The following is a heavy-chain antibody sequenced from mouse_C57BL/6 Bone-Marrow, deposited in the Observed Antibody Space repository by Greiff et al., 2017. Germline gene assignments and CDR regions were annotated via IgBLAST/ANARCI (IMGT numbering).Heavy chain of an antibody. CDR1: GYTFTDYN. V-gene: IGHV1-18*01. CDR2: INPNNGGT. CDR3: ARSSSIYYGQKALFDY. D-gene: IGHD2-1*01. J-gene: IGHJ2*01. Sequence: VQLQQSGPELVKPGASVKIPCKASGYTFTDYNMDWVKQSHGKSLEWIGDINPNNGGTIYNQKFKGKATLTVDKSSSTAYMELRSLTSEDTAVYYCARSSSIYYGQKALFDYWGQGTTLTVSS.